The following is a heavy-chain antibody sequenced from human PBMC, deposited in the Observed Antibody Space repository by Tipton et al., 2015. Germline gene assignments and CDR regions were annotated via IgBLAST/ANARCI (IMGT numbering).Heavy chain of an antibody. V-gene: IGHV4-59*01. J-gene: IGHJ5*02. D-gene: IGHD1-26*01. CDR2: IQYSGST. Sequence: TLSLTCSVSSDSISKYYWSWIRQPPGKELEWIGYIQYSGSTNYNSSLKSRVTLSIDTSKNQFSLKLSSVTAADTAVYYCARVPYRGGVIDPWGQGTLVTVSS. CDR1: SDSISKYY. CDR3: ARVPYRGGVIDP.